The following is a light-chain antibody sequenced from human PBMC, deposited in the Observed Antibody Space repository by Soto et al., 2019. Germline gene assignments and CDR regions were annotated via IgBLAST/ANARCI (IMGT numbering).Light chain of an antibody. V-gene: IGKV3-20*01. CDR3: QQYGSSLIT. J-gene: IGKJ5*01. CDR1: QSVSSSY. Sequence: EIVFTHSPAPPSLSPRETATLSCRASQSVSSSYFAWYQQKPGQAPRLLIYGAYSRATGIQDRFSGSGSGTDFTLTISRLEPEDFAVYYCQQYGSSLITFGQGTRLEIK. CDR2: GAY.